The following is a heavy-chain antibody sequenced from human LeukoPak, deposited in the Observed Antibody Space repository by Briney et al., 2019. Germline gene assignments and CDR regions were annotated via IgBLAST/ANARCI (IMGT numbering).Heavy chain of an antibody. V-gene: IGHV4-59*01. CDR2: IYYSGST. D-gene: IGHD5-18*01. J-gene: IGHJ4*02. CDR1: GGSISSYY. Sequence: SETLSLTCTVSGGSISSYYWSWIRQPPGKGLEWIGYIYYSGSTNYNPSLKSRVTISVDTSKNQFSLKLGSVTAADTAVYYCARDSRYSFDYWGQGTLVTVSS. CDR3: ARDSRYSFDY.